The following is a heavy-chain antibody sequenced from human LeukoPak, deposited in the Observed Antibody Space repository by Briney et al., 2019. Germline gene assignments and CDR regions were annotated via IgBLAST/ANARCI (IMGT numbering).Heavy chain of an antibody. CDR2: ISGSGGST. CDR3: AKGVVSQLLLYQNYFDY. D-gene: IGHD2-2*02. Sequence: PGGSLRLSCAASGFTFSSYAMSWVRQAPGKGLEWVSAISGSGGSTYYADSVKGRFTISRDNSKNTLYLQMNSLRAEDTAVYYCAKGVVSQLLLYQNYFDYWGQGTLVTASS. V-gene: IGHV3-23*01. J-gene: IGHJ4*02. CDR1: GFTFSSYA.